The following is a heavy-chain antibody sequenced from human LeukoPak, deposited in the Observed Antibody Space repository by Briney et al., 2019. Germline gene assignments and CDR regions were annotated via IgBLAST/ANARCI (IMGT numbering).Heavy chain of an antibody. J-gene: IGHJ4*02. CDR1: GFRFSNYW. CDR3: ARAREITVSGTDYFDY. D-gene: IGHD6-19*01. V-gene: IGHV3-7*01. Sequence: GGSLRLSCAVSGFRFSNYWMTWVRQAPGKGLEWVANIKHDGSGPSYLDSVKGRFTICRDNARNLLSLQMSSLRAEDTAVYYCARAREITVSGTDYFDYWGQGTLVTVSS. CDR2: IKHDGSGP.